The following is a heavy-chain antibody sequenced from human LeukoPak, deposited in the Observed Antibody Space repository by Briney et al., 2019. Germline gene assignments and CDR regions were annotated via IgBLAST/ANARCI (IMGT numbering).Heavy chain of an antibody. J-gene: IGHJ4*02. V-gene: IGHV3-21*01. CDR1: GFIFSSYG. CDR3: ARDLNWGTYFDY. D-gene: IGHD7-27*01. CDR2: IGSSSSYI. Sequence: PGGSLRLSCAASGFIFSSYGMNWVRQAPGKGLEWVSSIGSSSSYIYYADSVKGRFTISRDNAKNSLYLQMNSLRAEDTAVYYCARDLNWGTYFDYWGQGTLVTVSS.